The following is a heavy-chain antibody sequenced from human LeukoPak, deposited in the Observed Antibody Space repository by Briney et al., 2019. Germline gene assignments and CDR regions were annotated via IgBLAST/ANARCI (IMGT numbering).Heavy chain of an antibody. V-gene: IGHV1-2*02. CDR1: GYTFTGYY. CDR2: INPNSGGT. J-gene: IGHJ4*02. D-gene: IGHD3-22*01. Sequence: ASVKVSRKASGYTFTGYYMYWVRQAPGQGLEWMGWINPNSGGTNNAQKFQGRVTMTRDTSISTAYMELSRLRSDDTAVFYCTRRVYYYDSSGYYFDYWGQGTLVTVSS. CDR3: TRRVYYYDSSGYYFDY.